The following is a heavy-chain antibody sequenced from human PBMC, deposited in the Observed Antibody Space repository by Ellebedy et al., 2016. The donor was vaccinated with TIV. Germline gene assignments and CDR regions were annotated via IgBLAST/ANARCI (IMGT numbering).Heavy chain of an antibody. V-gene: IGHV4-59*01. CDR1: GASISTYS. D-gene: IGHD3-16*01. CDR3: ASFDYDVEGYYGLDV. CDR2: FFRGGDT. J-gene: IGHJ6*02. Sequence: SETLSLTXTVSGASISTYSWTWIRQPTGKGLEWMGYFFRGGDTNYNPSLESRVFMSIDTSRNQFSLSLSSVTAADTGLYFCASFDYDVEGYYGLDVWGQGTTVTVSS.